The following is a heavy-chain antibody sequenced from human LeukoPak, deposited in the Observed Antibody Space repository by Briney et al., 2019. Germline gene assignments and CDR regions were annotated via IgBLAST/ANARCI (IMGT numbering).Heavy chain of an antibody. J-gene: IGHJ4*02. CDR1: GFTFRSYA. CDR2: ISGSGDAA. CDR3: AKDRLYSGSYETWDY. V-gene: IGHV3-23*01. Sequence: GGSLRLSCAASGFTFRSYAMSWVRQAPGKGLEWVSGISGSGDAAYYADSVKGRFTISRDNSKNTLYLQMNSLRAEDTAVYYCAKDRLYSGSYETWDYWGQGTLVTVSS. D-gene: IGHD1-26*01.